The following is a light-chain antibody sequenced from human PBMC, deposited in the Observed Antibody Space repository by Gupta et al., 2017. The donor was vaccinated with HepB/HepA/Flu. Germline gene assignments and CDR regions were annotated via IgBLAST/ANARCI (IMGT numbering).Light chain of an antibody. V-gene: IGLV3-21*03. J-gene: IGLJ2*01. CDR2: DDS. CDR3: QVWDSSYVQPV. CDR1: NIGNKA. Sequence: SYLLTQAPSVSVAPGKTATISCGGKNIGNKAVHWYQQKPGQAPVLVVRDDSDRPSGIPARFSGSNSGNTATLMIRRVEVEDEADYYFQVWDSSYVQPVLGGGTRLTVL.